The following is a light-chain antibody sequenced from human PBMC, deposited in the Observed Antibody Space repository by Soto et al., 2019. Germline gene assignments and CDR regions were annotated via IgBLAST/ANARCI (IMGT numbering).Light chain of an antibody. CDR1: QAISTY. CDR3: QKYNGAPFT. Sequence: DIQMAQSPSSLSASIGDRVTITCRASQAISTYLAWYQQKPGKVPRLLIYAASTLQLGVPSRFSGSGSGTDFTLTINNLQPEDVATYYCQKYNGAPFTFGPGTKVDIK. J-gene: IGKJ3*01. V-gene: IGKV1-27*01. CDR2: AAS.